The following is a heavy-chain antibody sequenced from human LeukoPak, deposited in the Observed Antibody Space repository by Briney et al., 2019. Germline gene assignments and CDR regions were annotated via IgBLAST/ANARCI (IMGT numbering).Heavy chain of an antibody. V-gene: IGHV1-2*02. Sequence: ASVTVSCKASGYTFTGYYMHWVRQAPGQGLEWMGWINPNSGGTNYAQKFQGRVIMTRDTSISTAYMELSRLRSDDTAVYYCARGGYSGYADYIDYWGQGTLVTVSS. D-gene: IGHD5-12*01. CDR3: ARGGYSGYADYIDY. CDR1: GYTFTGYY. CDR2: INPNSGGT. J-gene: IGHJ4*02.